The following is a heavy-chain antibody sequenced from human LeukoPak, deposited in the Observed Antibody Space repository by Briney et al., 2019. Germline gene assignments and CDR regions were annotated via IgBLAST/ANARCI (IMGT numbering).Heavy chain of an antibody. CDR2: ISSNGGST. CDR3: VKPMLSGGYYFDY. Sequence: GGSLRLSCSASGFTFSRYAMHWVRQAPGKGLEYVSAISSNGGSTYYVDSVKGRFTISRDNSKNTLYLQMSSLRAEDTAVYYCVKPMLSGGYYFDYWGQGTLVTVSS. D-gene: IGHD2-15*01. J-gene: IGHJ4*02. V-gene: IGHV3-64D*06. CDR1: GFTFSRYA.